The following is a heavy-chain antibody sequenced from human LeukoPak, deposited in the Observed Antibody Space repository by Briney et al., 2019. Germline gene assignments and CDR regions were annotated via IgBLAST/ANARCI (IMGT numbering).Heavy chain of an antibody. CDR3: AKDSGSYNYYYYYMDV. D-gene: IGHD1-26*01. CDR2: ISSNSGSV. CDR1: GFIFDDYA. V-gene: IGHV3-9*01. J-gene: IGHJ6*03. Sequence: GGSLRLSCAASGFIFDDYAMHWIRQAPGRGLEWVSGISSNSGSVVYADSVKGRFTISRDNSKNTLYLQMNSLRAEDTAVYYCAKDSGSYNYYYYYMDVWGKGTTVTVSS.